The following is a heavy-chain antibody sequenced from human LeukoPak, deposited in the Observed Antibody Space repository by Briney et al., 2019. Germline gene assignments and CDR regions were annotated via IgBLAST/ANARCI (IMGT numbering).Heavy chain of an antibody. D-gene: IGHD3-10*01. V-gene: IGHV3-74*01. CDR2: INSDGSST. J-gene: IGHJ4*02. CDR3: AREESREGGTMVSY. CDR1: GFTFSSYW. Sequence: GGSLRLSCAASGFTFSSYWMRWVRKAPGKGLVWVSRINSDGSSTSYADSVKGRFTISRDNAKNTLYLQMNSLRAEDTPVYYCAREESREGGTMVSYWGQGTLVTVSS.